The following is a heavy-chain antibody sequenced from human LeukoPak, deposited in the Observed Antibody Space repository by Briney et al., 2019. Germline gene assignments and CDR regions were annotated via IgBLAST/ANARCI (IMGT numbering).Heavy chain of an antibody. D-gene: IGHD4-17*01. CDR3: AREAWVSGDSKYRYYGIDV. Sequence: ASVKVSCKASGYTFTSFDINWVRQATGQGLEWMGWMNPNSGNTGYAQKFQGRVTMTRNTSISTAYMELSSLRSEDTAVYYCAREAWVSGDSKYRYYGIDVWGQGTTVTVSS. CDR1: GYTFTSFD. CDR2: MNPNSGNT. J-gene: IGHJ6*02. V-gene: IGHV1-8*01.